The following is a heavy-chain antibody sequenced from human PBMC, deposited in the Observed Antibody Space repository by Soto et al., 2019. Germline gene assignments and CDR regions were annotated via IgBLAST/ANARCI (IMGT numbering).Heavy chain of an antibody. CDR1: GGPIGSGGYY. CDR2: IYYSGST. Sequence: QVQLQESGPGLVKPSQTLSLTCTVSGGPIGSGGYYWSWIRQHPGKGLEWIGYIYYSGSTYYNPSLKSRVTIAVDTSKNQFCLKLSSVTAAYTAVYYCAIDLTYYYDSSGYSESAFDIWGQGTMVTVSS. CDR3: AIDLTYYYDSSGYSESAFDI. D-gene: IGHD3-22*01. J-gene: IGHJ3*02. V-gene: IGHV4-31*03.